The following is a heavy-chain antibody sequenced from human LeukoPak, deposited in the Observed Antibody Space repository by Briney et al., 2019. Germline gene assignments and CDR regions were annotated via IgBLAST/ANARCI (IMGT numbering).Heavy chain of an antibody. J-gene: IGHJ4*02. CDR2: ISAYNGNT. D-gene: IGHD5-12*01. CDR3: ARVSKRWLQFDY. V-gene: IGHV1-18*01. CDR1: GYTFTSYG. Sequence: ASVKVSCTASGYTFTSYGISWVRQAPGQGLEWMGWISAYNGNTNYAQKLQGRVTMTRDTSISTAYMELSRLRSDDTAVYYCARVSKRWLQFDYWGQGTLVTVSS.